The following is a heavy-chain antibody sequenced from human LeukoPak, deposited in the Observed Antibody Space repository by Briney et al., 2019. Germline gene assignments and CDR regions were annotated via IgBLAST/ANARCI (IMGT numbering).Heavy chain of an antibody. V-gene: IGHV4-34*01. J-gene: IGHJ4*02. CDR1: GFTFSSYG. CDR2: IDHSGST. CDR3: ARGGSMFGTYYYGSGSS. D-gene: IGHD3-10*01. Sequence: PGGSLRLSCAASGFTFSSYGMHWVRQPPGKGLEWIGEIDHSGSTNYNPSLKSRVTISLDTSKNQFSLKLTSVTAADTAVYYCARGGSMFGTYYYGSGSSWGQGTLVTVSS.